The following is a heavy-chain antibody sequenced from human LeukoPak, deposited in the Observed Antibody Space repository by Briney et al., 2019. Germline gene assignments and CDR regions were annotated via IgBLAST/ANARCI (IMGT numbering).Heavy chain of an antibody. V-gene: IGHV1-18*01. Sequence: ASVKVSCKASGYTFTSYGISWVRQAPGQGLEWMGWISAYNGNTNYAQKLQGRVTMTRNTSINTAYMELSSLRSEDTAVYYCARGGGGGTTGTMTYDIWGQGTMVTVSS. J-gene: IGHJ3*02. D-gene: IGHD1-1*01. CDR2: ISAYNGNT. CDR3: ARGGGGGTTGTMTYDI. CDR1: GYTFTSYG.